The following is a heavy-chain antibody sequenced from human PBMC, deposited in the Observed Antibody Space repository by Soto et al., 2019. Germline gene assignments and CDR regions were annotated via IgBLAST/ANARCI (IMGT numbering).Heavy chain of an antibody. CDR2: ISYDGSNK. J-gene: IGHJ4*02. CDR1: GFTFSSYG. Sequence: GGSLRLSCAASGFTFSSYGMHWVRQAPGKGLEWVAVISYDGSNKYYADSVKGRFTISRDNSKNTLYLQMNSLRAEDTAVYYCAKDRRPLISSTYNDFDYWGQGTLVTVSS. D-gene: IGHD2-2*01. V-gene: IGHV3-30*18. CDR3: AKDRRPLISSTYNDFDY.